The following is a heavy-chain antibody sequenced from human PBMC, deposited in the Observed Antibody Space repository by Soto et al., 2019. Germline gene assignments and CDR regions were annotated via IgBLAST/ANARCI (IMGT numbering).Heavy chain of an antibody. Sequence: EVQLLESGGGLVQPGGSLRLSCAASGFTFSTYAMSWVRQAPRKGLEWVSAISGNGGDYTYYADSVKGRFTISRDNSKNTLYLQMNSLRAEDAAVYYCVPLCRYCSTTTPSWGQGTLVTVSS. CDR3: VPLCRYCSTTTPS. V-gene: IGHV3-23*01. CDR2: ISGNGGDYT. D-gene: IGHD2-2*01. J-gene: IGHJ4*02. CDR1: GFTFSTYA.